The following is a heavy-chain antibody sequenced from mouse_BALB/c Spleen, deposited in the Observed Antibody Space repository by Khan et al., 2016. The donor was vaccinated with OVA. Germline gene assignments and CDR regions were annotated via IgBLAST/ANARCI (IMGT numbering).Heavy chain of an antibody. J-gene: IGHJ3*01. Sequence: EVQLQESGPGLVKPSQSLSLTCSVTGYSITSGYYWNWIRQFPGNKLEWMGFISYDGNNNFNPSLKNRISITRDTSKNQFFLQLNSVTTEDTGTYFCANGKWLRAWFAYWGQGTLVTVSA. CDR2: ISYDGNN. CDR1: GYSITSGYY. CDR3: ANGKWLRAWFAY. D-gene: IGHD2-2*01. V-gene: IGHV3-6*02.